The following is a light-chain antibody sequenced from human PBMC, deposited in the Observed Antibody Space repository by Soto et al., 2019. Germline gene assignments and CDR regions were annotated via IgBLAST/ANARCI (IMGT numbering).Light chain of an antibody. CDR1: QSVSIS. CDR3: QQYNDWPPRWT. Sequence: EIVMTQSPATLSVSPGERVTLSCRASQSVSISLAWYQQKPSQAPRLLIYGASTRATGIPARFSGGGSGTEFTLTISSLQSEDFALYYCQQYNDWPPRWTFGQGTRVDTK. CDR2: GAS. J-gene: IGKJ1*01. V-gene: IGKV3-15*01.